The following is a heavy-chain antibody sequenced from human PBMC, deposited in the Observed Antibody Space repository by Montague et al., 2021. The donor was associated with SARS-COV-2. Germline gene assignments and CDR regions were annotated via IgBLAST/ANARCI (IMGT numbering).Heavy chain of an antibody. J-gene: IGHJ5*02. D-gene: IGHD2-2*01. Sequence: STYYVDSVKGRLTISSDTSKNTLYLQMNSLRAEDTAVYYCAKGGSTRRRVPRFDPWGQGTLVTVSS. CDR3: AKGGSTRRRVPRFDP. CDR2: ST. V-gene: IGHV3-23*01.